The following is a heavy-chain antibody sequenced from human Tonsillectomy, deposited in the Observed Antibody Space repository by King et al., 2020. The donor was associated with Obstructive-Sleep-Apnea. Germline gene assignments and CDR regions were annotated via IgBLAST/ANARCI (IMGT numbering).Heavy chain of an antibody. CDR2: AYYRSKWYN. D-gene: IGHD6-19*01. J-gene: IGHJ4*02. Sequence: VQLQQSGPGLVKPSQTLSLTCAISGDSVPSNSVAWNWSRQSPSRGLEWLGRAYYRSKWYNDYAGFVESRITINPDTSKNQFSLQLNSVSPDDTAVDYCARSSGWYLDYWGQGTLVTVSS. CDR3: ARSSGWYLDY. V-gene: IGHV6-1*01. CDR1: GDSVPSNSVA.